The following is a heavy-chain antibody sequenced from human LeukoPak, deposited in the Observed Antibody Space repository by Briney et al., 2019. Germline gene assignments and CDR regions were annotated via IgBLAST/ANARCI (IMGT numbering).Heavy chain of an antibody. D-gene: IGHD2-15*01. CDR1: GYTFTGYY. CDR2: INPNSGCT. CDR3: ARAPPRFCSGGSCDPNFDY. V-gene: IGHV1-2*06. J-gene: IGHJ4*02. Sequence: SVNVCCKASGYTFTGYYMHWVRQAPGQGLEWMGRINPNSGCTNYAQKFQGRVTMTRDTSVSTASMELSRLRSDDTAVYYCARAPPRFCSGGSCDPNFDYWGQGTLVTVSS.